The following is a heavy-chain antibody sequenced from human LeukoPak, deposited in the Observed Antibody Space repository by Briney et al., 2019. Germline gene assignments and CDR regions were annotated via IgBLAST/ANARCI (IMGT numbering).Heavy chain of an antibody. D-gene: IGHD5-18*01. J-gene: IGHJ4*02. CDR2: IYTSGST. CDR1: GGSISSHY. Sequence: SGTLSLTCTVSGGSISSHYWSWTRQPAGKGLEWIGRIYTSGSTNYNPSLKSRVTMSVDTSKNQFSLKLSSVTAADTAVYYCARERGNSWYYFDYWGQGTLVTVSS. CDR3: ARERGNSWYYFDY. V-gene: IGHV4-4*07.